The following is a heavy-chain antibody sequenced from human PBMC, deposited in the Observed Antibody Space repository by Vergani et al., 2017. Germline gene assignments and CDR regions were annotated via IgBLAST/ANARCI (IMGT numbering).Heavy chain of an antibody. CDR3: ARGGPPYYDYGWGSYRPYYFDY. CDR1: GGSFSGYY. D-gene: IGHD3-16*02. Sequence: QVQLQQWGAGLLKPSETLSLTCAVYGGSFSGYYWSWIRQPPGKGLEWIGEINHSGSTNYNPSLKSRVTISVDTSKNQFSLKLSSVTAADTAVYYCARGGPPYYDYGWGSYRPYYFDYWGQGTLVTVSS. CDR2: INHSGST. J-gene: IGHJ4*02. V-gene: IGHV4-34*01.